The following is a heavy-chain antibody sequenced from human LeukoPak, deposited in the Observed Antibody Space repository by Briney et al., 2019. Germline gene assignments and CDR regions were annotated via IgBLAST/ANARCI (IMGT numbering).Heavy chain of an antibody. D-gene: IGHD3-10*01. CDR2: MNPNSGNT. J-gene: IGHJ5*02. CDR1: GYTFTSYD. Sequence: GASVKVSCEASGYTFTSYDINWVRQGTGQGLGWMGWMNPNSGNTGYAQKLQGRVTMTRNTSISTAYMELSRPRSEDTALHYCAAVTMPTEWSAPCGQGTLVTVPS. CDR3: AAVTMPTEWSAP. V-gene: IGHV1-8*01.